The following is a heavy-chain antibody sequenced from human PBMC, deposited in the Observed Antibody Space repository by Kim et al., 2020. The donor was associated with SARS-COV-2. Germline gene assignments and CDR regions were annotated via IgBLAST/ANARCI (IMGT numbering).Heavy chain of an antibody. V-gene: IGHV3-53*01. J-gene: IGHJ5*02. CDR3: ARGITGLTNWFDP. Sequence: YADSGKGRFTISRDNYKNTLYLQMNSLRAEDTAVYYCARGITGLTNWFDPWGQGTLVTVSS.